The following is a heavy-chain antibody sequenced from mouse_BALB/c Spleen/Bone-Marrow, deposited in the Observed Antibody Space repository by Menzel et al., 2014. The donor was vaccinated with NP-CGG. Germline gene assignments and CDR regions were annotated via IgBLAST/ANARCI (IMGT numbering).Heavy chain of an antibody. D-gene: IGHD1-2*01. Sequence: EVKLVESGGGLVQPGGSLKLSCAASGFDFSSYWMSWVRQAPGKGLEWIGEINQDSSTINYTPPLKDKFIISRDNAKNTLYLQMSKVRSEDTALYYCASLHYYGFFAYWGQGTLVTVSA. CDR3: ASLHYYGFFAY. CDR1: GFDFSSYW. V-gene: IGHV4-1*02. CDR2: INQDSSTI. J-gene: IGHJ3*01.